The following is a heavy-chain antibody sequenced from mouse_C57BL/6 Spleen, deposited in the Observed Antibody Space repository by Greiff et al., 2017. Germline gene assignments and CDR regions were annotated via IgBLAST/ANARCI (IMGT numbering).Heavy chain of an antibody. D-gene: IGHD2-4*01. CDR3: ARSGYDYDGRFAY. CDR2: IYPGSGST. CDR1: GYTFTSYW. J-gene: IGHJ3*01. Sequence: VQLQQPGAELVKPGASVKMSCKASGYTFTSYWITWVKQRPGQGLEWIGDIYPGSGSTNYNEKFKSKATLTVDTSASTAYMQRSSLTSEDSAVYYCARSGYDYDGRFAYWGQGTLVTVSA. V-gene: IGHV1-55*01.